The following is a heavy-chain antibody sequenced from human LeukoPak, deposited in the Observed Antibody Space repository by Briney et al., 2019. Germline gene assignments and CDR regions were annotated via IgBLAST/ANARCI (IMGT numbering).Heavy chain of an antibody. Sequence: ASVKVSCKASGYTFTSYGISWVRQAPGQGLEWMGWISAYNGNTNYAQKLQGRVTMTTDTSTSTAYMELSSLRSEDTAVYYCARTLYYGDYWTEYFDYWGQGTLVTVSS. CDR1: GYTFTSYG. V-gene: IGHV1-18*01. J-gene: IGHJ4*02. CDR3: ARTLYYGDYWTEYFDY. CDR2: ISAYNGNT. D-gene: IGHD4-17*01.